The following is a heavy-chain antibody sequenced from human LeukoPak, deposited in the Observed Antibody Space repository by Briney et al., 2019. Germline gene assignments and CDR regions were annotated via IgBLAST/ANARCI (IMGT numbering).Heavy chain of an antibody. J-gene: IGHJ4*02. Sequence: GGSLRLSCAASGFTFSSYSMNWVRQAPGKGLEWVANIKKDGSEKYYVDSVKGRFTISRDNAETSLYLQMNSLRAEDTAVYYCARHLSGVTGYTYGRGIDYWGQGTLVTVSS. V-gene: IGHV3-7*01. CDR3: ARHLSGVTGYTYGRGIDY. CDR2: IKKDGSEK. D-gene: IGHD5-18*01. CDR1: GFTFSSYS.